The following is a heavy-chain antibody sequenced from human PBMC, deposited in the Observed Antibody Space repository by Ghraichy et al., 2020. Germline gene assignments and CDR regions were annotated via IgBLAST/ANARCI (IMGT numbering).Heavy chain of an antibody. CDR2: INAGNGNT. V-gene: IGHV1-3*01. Sequence: ASVKVSCKASGYTFTSYAMHWVRQAPGQRLEWMGWINAGNGNTKYSQKFQGRVTITRDTSASTAYMELSSLRSEDTAVYYCARVRLGIAWFDPWGQGTLVTVSS. CDR3: ARVRLGIAWFDP. J-gene: IGHJ5*02. CDR1: GYTFTSYA. D-gene: IGHD2-21*01.